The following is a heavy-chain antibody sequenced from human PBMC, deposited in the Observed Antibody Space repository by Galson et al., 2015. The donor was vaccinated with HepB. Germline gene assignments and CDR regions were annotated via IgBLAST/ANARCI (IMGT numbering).Heavy chain of an antibody. V-gene: IGHV1-8*01. CDR1: GYTFTSYD. CDR3: ARVRSGWRIDY. D-gene: IGHD6-19*01. J-gene: IGHJ4*02. CDR2: MNPNNGNR. Sequence: SVKVSCKASGYTFTSYDITWVRQAPGQGLEWMGWMNPNNGNRGYAEKFQGRVTMTRNTSIRTAYMELSSLRPEDTAVYYCARVRSGWRIDYWGQGSLVTVSS.